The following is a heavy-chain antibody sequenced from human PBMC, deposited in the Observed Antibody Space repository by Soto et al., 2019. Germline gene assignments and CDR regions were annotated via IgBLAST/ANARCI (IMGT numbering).Heavy chain of an antibody. D-gene: IGHD3-3*01. CDR1: VGSFSGYY. J-gene: IGHJ3*02. CDR2: INHSGST. CDR3: VRGAAFWGGFNMRPDAFDI. V-gene: IGHV4-34*01. Sequence: QVQLQQWGAGLLKPSETLSLTCAVYVGSFSGYYWNWIRQPPGKGLEWIGEINHSGSTNYNPSLKSRVTISVDTCKNQFSLKMSSVTAADTAVYYCVRGAAFWGGFNMRPDAFDIWDQGTVVTVSS.